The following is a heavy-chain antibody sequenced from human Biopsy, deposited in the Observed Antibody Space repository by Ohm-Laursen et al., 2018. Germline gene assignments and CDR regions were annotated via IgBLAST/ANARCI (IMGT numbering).Heavy chain of an antibody. J-gene: IGHJ6*02. CDR3: ARDGGVSFFGLDV. V-gene: IGHV3-43*01. CDR1: EFTFDDYT. Sequence: SLRLSCAASEFTFDDYTMHWVRQIPGKGLEWVSLISWDGSRTYYADSVRGRFTISRDNAKNCLYLQMNSLRTQDTALYYCARDGGVSFFGLDVWGLGTTATVSS. CDR2: ISWDGSRT. D-gene: IGHD3-16*01.